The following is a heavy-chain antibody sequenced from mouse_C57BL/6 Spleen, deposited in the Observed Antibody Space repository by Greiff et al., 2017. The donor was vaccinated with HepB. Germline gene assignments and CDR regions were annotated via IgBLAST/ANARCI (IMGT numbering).Heavy chain of an antibody. CDR1: GYTFTSYW. Sequence: QVQLKQPGAELVRPGSSVKLSCKASGYTFTSYWMHWVKQRPIQGLEWIGNIDPSDSETHYNQKFKDKATLTVDKSSSTAYMQLSSLTSEDSAVYYCARPPTVVAHWYFDVWGTGTTVTVSS. V-gene: IGHV1-52*01. CDR3: ARPPTVVAHWYFDV. CDR2: IDPSDSET. J-gene: IGHJ1*03. D-gene: IGHD1-1*01.